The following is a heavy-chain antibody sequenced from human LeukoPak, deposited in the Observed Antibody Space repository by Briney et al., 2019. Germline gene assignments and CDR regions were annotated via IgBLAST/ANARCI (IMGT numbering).Heavy chain of an antibody. J-gene: IGHJ4*02. D-gene: IGHD5-24*01. V-gene: IGHV3-21*01. CDR3: ARNPVEMATITPGY. Sequence: GGSLRLSCAASGFTFSSYSMNWVRQAPGKGLEWVSSISSSSSYIYYADSVKGRFTISRDNAKNSLYLQMNSLRAEDTAVYYCARNPVEMATITPGYWGQGTLVTVSS. CDR2: ISSSSSYI. CDR1: GFTFSSYS.